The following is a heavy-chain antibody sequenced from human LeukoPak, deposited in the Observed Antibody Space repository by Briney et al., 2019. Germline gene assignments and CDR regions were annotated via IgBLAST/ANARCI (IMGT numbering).Heavy chain of an antibody. V-gene: IGHV4-39*07. Sequence: SETLSLTCTVSGGSISSSSYYWSWIRQPPGKGLEWIGEINHSGSTNYNPSLKSRVTISVDTSKNQFSLKLSSVTAADTAVYYCARVPRSRFLAYWGQGTLVTVSS. D-gene: IGHD2/OR15-2a*01. CDR3: ARVPRSRFLAY. CDR1: GGSISSSSYY. CDR2: INHSGST. J-gene: IGHJ4*02.